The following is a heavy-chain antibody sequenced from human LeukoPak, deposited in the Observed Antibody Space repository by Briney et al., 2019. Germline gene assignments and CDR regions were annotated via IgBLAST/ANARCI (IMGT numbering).Heavy chain of an antibody. Sequence: GGSLRLSCAASGFTFSSFWMHWVRHAPGKGLVWVSRINTDGSSTDYADSVKGRFTISRDNAKNTLYLQMNGLRAEDTAVYYCARKGNAFDIWGQGTMVTVSS. CDR1: GFTFSSFW. V-gene: IGHV3-74*01. CDR2: INTDGSST. CDR3: ARKGNAFDI. J-gene: IGHJ3*02. D-gene: IGHD3-10*01.